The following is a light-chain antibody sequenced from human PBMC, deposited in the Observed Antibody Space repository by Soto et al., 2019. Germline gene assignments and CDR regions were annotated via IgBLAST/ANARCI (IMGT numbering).Light chain of an antibody. CDR2: GAS. CDR3: QQYGSSPIT. CDR1: NFVSSRN. Sequence: EIVLTQSPGTLSLSAGESATLLCRASNFVSSRNLAWYQQKPGQAPRLLIYGASSRAPGIPDRFSGSGSGTDFTLTITPLEPEDFAVYFCQQYGSSPITFGQGTRLDIK. J-gene: IGKJ5*01. V-gene: IGKV3-20*01.